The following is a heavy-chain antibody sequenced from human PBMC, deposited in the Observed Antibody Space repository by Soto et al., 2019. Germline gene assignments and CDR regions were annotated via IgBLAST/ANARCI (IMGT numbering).Heavy chain of an antibody. D-gene: IGHD3-3*01. J-gene: IGHJ6*02. CDR3: AAEKLRFLGWSNYYYGMDV. CDR2: IVVGSGNT. CDR1: GFTFTSSA. V-gene: IGHV1-58*01. Sequence: GASVKVSCKASGFTFTSSAVQWVRQARGQRLEWIGWIVVGSGNTNYAQKFQERVTITRDMSTSTAYMELSSLRSEDTAVYYCAAEKLRFLGWSNYYYGMDVWGQGTTVTVS.